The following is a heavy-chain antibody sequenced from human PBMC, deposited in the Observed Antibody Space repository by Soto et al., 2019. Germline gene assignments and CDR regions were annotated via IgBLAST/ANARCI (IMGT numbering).Heavy chain of an antibody. CDR1: GGSFSSYY. CDR3: ARVVRCGGGNCYGAYYFDY. D-gene: IGHD2-15*01. CDR2: IYYSGST. Sequence: SETLSLTCTVSGGSFSSYYWSWIRQPSGKRLEWIGSIYYSGSTNYSPSLKSRVTISVDTSKTQFSLKLNSVTAADTAVYYCARVVRCGGGNCYGAYYFDYWGQGTLVTVSS. V-gene: IGHV4-59*01. J-gene: IGHJ4*02.